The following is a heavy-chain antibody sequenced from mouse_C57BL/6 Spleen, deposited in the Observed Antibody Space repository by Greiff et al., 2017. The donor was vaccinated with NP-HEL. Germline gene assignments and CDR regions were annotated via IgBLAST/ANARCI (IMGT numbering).Heavy chain of an antibody. Sequence: EVKLVESGGGLVQPGGSLSLSCAASGFTFTDYYMSWVRQPPGKALEWLGFIRNKANGYTTEYSASVKGRFTISRDNSQSILYLQMNALRAEDSATYYWARQLRLRSMDYWGQGTSVTVSS. CDR1: GFTFTDYY. J-gene: IGHJ4*01. D-gene: IGHD3-2*02. CDR2: IRNKANGYTT. CDR3: ARQLRLRSMDY. V-gene: IGHV7-3*01.